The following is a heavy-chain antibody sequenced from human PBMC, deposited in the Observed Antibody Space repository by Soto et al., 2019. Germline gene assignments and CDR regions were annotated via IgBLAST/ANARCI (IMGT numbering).Heavy chain of an antibody. CDR3: AKGIAMIVVVDGNGMEV. D-gene: IGHD3-22*01. CDR1: VCTFSRYG. V-gene: IGHV3-23*01. Sequence: PVGSLRLSCEFSVCTFSRYGMNWVRHSPDKWLEWVSAISGSGGSTYYADSVKGRFTISRDNSKNTLYLQMNSLRVEDTAVYYCAKGIAMIVVVDGNGMEVLGQGTTVNVSS. CDR2: ISGSGGST. J-gene: IGHJ6*01.